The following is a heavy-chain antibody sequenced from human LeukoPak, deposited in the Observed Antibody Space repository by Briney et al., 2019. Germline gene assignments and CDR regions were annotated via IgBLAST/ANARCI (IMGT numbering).Heavy chain of an antibody. V-gene: IGHV5-51*01. CDR3: ARPSITTQTNADAFDI. CDR2: IYPGDSDT. CDR1: GYSFTSYW. Sequence: GESLKISCKGSGYSFTSYWIGWVRQMPGKGLEWVGIIYPGDSDTRYSPSFQGQVTISADKSISTAYLQWSSLKASDTAMYYCARPSITTQTNADAFDIWGQGTMVTVSS. D-gene: IGHD3-22*01. J-gene: IGHJ3*02.